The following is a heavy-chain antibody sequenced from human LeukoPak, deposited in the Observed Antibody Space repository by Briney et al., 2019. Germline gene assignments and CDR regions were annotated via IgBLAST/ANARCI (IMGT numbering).Heavy chain of an antibody. D-gene: IGHD7-27*01. J-gene: IGHJ5*02. V-gene: IGHV3-33*01. CDR2: ICYSGSNQ. CDR1: GFTFSSYA. Sequence: GGSLRLSCAASGFTFSSYAMHWVRQAPGKGLEWVADICYSGSNQDYTDSVKGRFTISRDNSKTTLYLQVNSPRADDTAVCYRAGGAPRAETPRWGNCFDPCGEGALVTVSS. CDR3: AGGAPRAETPRWGNCFDP.